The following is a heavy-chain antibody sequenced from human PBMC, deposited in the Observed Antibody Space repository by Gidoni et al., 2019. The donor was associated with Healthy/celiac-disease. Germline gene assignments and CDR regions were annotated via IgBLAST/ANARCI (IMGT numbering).Heavy chain of an antibody. D-gene: IGHD6-19*01. J-gene: IGHJ6*02. CDR2: INHSGST. Sequence: QVQLQQWGAGLLKPSETLSLTCAVYGGSFSGYYWSWIRQPPGKGLEWIGEINHSGSTNYNPSLKSRVTISVDTSKNQFSLKLSSVTAADTAVYYCARAPRTYSSGWSVQSGPVHGMDVWGQGTTVTVSS. V-gene: IGHV4-34*01. CDR1: GGSFSGYY. CDR3: ARAPRTYSSGWSVQSGPVHGMDV.